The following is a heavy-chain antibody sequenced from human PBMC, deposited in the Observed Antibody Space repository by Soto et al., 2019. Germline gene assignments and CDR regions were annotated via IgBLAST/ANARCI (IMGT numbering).Heavy chain of an antibody. J-gene: IGHJ4*02. CDR1: GYTFTSYG. D-gene: IGHD3-22*01. Sequence: QVPLVQSGAEVKKPGASVKVSCKASGYTFTSYGISWVRQAPGQGLEWMGWISAYNGNTNYAQKLQGRVTMTTDTSTSTAYMELRGLRSDDTAVYYCARVRYDSSGYYYSGSGFDYWGQGTLVTVSS. CDR3: ARVRYDSSGYYYSGSGFDY. CDR2: ISAYNGNT. V-gene: IGHV1-18*01.